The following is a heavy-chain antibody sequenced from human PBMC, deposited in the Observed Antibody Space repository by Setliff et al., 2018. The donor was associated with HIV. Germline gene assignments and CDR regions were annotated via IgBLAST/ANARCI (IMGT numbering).Heavy chain of an antibody. Sequence: SETLSLTCSVSGDSIFTSTYYWGWIRQPPGKRLEWIGSIYYSGNTYYNPSLKSRVTISVDTSKNQFFLNLSSVTATDAAVYYCARLGRPYSGQGWFDPWGQGTLVTVSS. V-gene: IGHV4-39*01. CDR2: IYYSGNT. D-gene: IGHD5-12*01. J-gene: IGHJ5*02. CDR3: ARLGRPYSGQGWFDP. CDR1: GDSIFTSTYY.